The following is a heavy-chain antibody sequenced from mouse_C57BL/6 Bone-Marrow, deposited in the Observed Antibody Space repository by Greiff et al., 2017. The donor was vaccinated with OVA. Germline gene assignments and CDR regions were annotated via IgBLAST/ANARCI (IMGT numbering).Heavy chain of an antibody. D-gene: IGHD4-1*01. CDR3: ARHDWAYAMDY. CDR1: GFTFSSYT. J-gene: IGHJ4*01. V-gene: IGHV5-9*01. Sequence: EVKLMESGGGLVKPGGSLKLSCAASGFTFSSYTMSLVRQTPEKRLEWVATISGGGGNTYYPDSVKGRFTISRDNAKNTLYLQMSSLRSEDTALYYCARHDWAYAMDYWGQGTSVTVSS. CDR2: ISGGGGNT.